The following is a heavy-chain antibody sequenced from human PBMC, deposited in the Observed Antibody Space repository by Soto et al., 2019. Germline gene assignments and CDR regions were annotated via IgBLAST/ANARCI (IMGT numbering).Heavy chain of an antibody. J-gene: IGHJ5*02. V-gene: IGHV4-39*01. D-gene: IGHD6-13*01. CDR3: ARQAALDWFDP. Sequence: SETLSLTCTVSGGSISSSSYYWGWIRQPPGKGLEWIGSIYYSGSTYYNPSLKSRVTISVDTSKNQFSLKLSSVTAADTAVYYCARQAALDWFDPWGQGTLVTVSS. CDR1: GGSISSSSYY. CDR2: IYYSGST.